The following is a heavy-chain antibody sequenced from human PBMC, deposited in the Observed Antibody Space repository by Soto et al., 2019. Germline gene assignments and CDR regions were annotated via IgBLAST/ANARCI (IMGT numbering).Heavy chain of an antibody. D-gene: IGHD2-8*02. V-gene: IGHV1-3*01. CDR1: GYTFTSYA. CDR2: INAGNGNT. CDR3: VYGWCKEVLRNFFAH. J-gene: IGHJ4*02. Sequence: GASVKVSCKASGYTFTSYAMHWVRQAPGQRLEWMGWINAGNGNTKYSQKFQGRVTITRDTSASTAYMELSSLRSEDTAVYYCVYGWCKEVLRNFFAHWGQGSLVIVSS.